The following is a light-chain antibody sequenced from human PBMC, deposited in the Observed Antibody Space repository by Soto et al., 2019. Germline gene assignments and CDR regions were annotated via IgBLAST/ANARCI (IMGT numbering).Light chain of an antibody. J-gene: IGKJ5*01. V-gene: IGKV3-15*01. CDR2: GAS. CDR3: QQYDQWPIN. CDR1: QPVSDK. Sequence: LVMTPSPANLSLSPCAVSALSCRASQPVSDKLSWYQQKPVQAPRLLIYGASARALGITARFSGSWSGTEFSFTVTSLQSEDFAVYYCQQYDQWPINFGQGQRLEI.